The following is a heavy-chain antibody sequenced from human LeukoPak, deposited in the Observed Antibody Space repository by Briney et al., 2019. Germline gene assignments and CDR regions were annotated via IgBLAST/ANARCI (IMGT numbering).Heavy chain of an antibody. CDR3: ARGGSPDLYCSSTSCQADY. D-gene: IGHD2-2*01. J-gene: IGHJ4*02. CDR2: ISSSSSYI. CDR1: GFTFSSYA. Sequence: GGSLRLSCAASGFTFSSYAMSWVRQAPGKGLEWVSSISSSSSYIYYADSVKGRFTISRDNAKNSLYLQMNSLRAEDTAVYYCARGGSPDLYCSSTSCQADYWGQGTLVTVSS. V-gene: IGHV3-21*01.